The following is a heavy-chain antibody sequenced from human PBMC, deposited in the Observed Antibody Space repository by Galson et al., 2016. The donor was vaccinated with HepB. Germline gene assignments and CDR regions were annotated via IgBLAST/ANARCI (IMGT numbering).Heavy chain of an antibody. CDR1: GFTFSTYN. Sequence: LRLSCAASGFTFSTYNMNWVRXTPGKGLEXVXSISGSGSYLYYADSVKGRFTISRDNANNSPYLHLSSLRAEDTAVYYCSRDLRNVERPDLTYYYGMDVWGQGTTVTVSS. J-gene: IGHJ6*02. CDR2: ISGSGSYL. V-gene: IGHV3-21*01. CDR3: SRDLRNVERPDLTYYYGMDV. D-gene: IGHD1-1*01.